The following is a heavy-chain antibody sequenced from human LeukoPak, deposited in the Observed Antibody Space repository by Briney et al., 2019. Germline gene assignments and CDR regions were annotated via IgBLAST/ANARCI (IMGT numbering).Heavy chain of an antibody. Sequence: GGSLRLSCAASGFTFSSYSMNWVRQAPGKGLEWVSSISSSSSCIYYADSVKGRFTISRDNAKNSLYLQMNSLRAEDTAVYYCARVLSYDFWSGYYYFDYWGQGTLVTVSS. V-gene: IGHV3-21*01. CDR1: GFTFSSYS. CDR3: ARVLSYDFWSGYYYFDY. J-gene: IGHJ4*02. CDR2: ISSSSSCI. D-gene: IGHD3-3*01.